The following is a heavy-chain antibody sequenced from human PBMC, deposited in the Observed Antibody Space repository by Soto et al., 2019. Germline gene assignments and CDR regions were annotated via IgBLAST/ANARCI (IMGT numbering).Heavy chain of an antibody. D-gene: IGHD2-2*01. Sequence: SVKVSCKASGGTFSSYAISWVRQAPGQGLEWMGGIIPIFGTANYAQKFQGRVTITADESTSTAYMELSSLRSEDTAVYYCARDHDAGWQYQLPNAFDIWGQGTMVT. CDR2: IIPIFGTA. CDR1: GGTFSSYA. V-gene: IGHV1-69*13. J-gene: IGHJ3*02. CDR3: ARDHDAGWQYQLPNAFDI.